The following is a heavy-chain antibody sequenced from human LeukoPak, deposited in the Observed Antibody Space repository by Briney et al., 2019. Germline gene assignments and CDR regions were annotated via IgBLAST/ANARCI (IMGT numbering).Heavy chain of an antibody. CDR1: GGSISSSSYY. CDR2: IYYSGST. Sequence: SETLSLTCTVSGGSISSSSYYWGWIRQPPGKGLEWIGGIYYSGSTYYNPSLKSRVTISVDTSKNQFSLKLSSVTAADTAVYYCARRHCSGGSCYSGYFDYWGQGTLVTVSS. D-gene: IGHD2-15*01. J-gene: IGHJ4*02. V-gene: IGHV4-39*01. CDR3: ARRHCSGGSCYSGYFDY.